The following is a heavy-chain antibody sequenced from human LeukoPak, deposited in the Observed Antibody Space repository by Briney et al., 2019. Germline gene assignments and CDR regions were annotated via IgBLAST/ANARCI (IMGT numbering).Heavy chain of an antibody. Sequence: SETLSLTCTVSGGSISSGDYYWSWIRQPPGMGLEWIGEINHSGSTNYNPSLKSRVTISVDTSKNQCSLKLSSVTAADTAVYYCARGSGRAGWFGELYFDYWGQGTLVTVSS. J-gene: IGHJ4*02. CDR1: GGSISSGDYY. CDR2: INHSGST. V-gene: IGHV4-39*07. D-gene: IGHD3-10*01. CDR3: ARGSGRAGWFGELYFDY.